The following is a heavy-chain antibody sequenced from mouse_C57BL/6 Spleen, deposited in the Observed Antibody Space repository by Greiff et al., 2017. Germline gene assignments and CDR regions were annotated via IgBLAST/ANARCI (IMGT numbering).Heavy chain of an antibody. Sequence: QVQLQQPGAELVKPGASVKLSCKASGYTFTSYWMHWVKQRPGQGLEWIGMIHPNSGSTNYNEKFKSKATLTVDKSSSTAYMQLSSLTSEDSAVYYCARSSGNPYYAMDYWGQGTSVTVSS. V-gene: IGHV1-64*01. CDR3: ARSSGNPYYAMDY. D-gene: IGHD1-3*01. CDR2: IHPNSGST. J-gene: IGHJ4*01. CDR1: GYTFTSYW.